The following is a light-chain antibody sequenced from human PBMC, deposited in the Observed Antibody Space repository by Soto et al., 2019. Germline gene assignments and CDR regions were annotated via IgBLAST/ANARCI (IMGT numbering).Light chain of an antibody. J-gene: IGKJ2*01. CDR3: QHYGNSVP. Sequence: EIVLTQSPGTLSLSPGERATLSCRASQSVSSTILTWYQQKPGQAPRLLIYGASSRATGIPDRISGSGSGTDFTLTISRLEPVDFAVYYCQHYGNSVPVGQGTKLEIK. CDR2: GAS. V-gene: IGKV3-20*01. CDR1: QSVSSTI.